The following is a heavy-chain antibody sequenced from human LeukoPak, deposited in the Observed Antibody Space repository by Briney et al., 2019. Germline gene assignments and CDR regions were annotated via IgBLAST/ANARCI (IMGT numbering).Heavy chain of an antibody. V-gene: IGHV4-59*01. CDR2: IYYSGST. D-gene: IGHD2-8*01. Sequence: PSETLSLTCTVSGGSISTYYWYWIRQPPGKGLEYIGYIYYSGSTNYDSSLKSRVTISVDTSKNQFSLKLSSVTAADTAVYHCARSDPNGYWYFDLWGRGTLVTVSS. CDR1: GGSISTYY. CDR3: ARSDPNGYWYFDL. J-gene: IGHJ2*01.